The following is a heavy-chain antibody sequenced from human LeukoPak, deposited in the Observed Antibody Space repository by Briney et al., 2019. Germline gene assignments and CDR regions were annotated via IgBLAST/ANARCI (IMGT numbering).Heavy chain of an antibody. D-gene: IGHD3-22*01. CDR3: ARDGDDSSGYPRDY. CDR1: GYSISSGYY. Sequence: SETLSLTCTVSGYSISSGYYWGWIRQPPGKGLEWIGSIYHSGSTYYNPSLKSRVTISVDTSKNQFSLKLSSVTAADTAVYYCARDGDDSSGYPRDYWGQGTLVTVSS. J-gene: IGHJ4*02. V-gene: IGHV4-38-2*02. CDR2: IYHSGST.